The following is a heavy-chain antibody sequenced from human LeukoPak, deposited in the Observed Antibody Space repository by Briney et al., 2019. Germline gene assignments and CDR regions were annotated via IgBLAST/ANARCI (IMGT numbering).Heavy chain of an antibody. CDR1: GFTFSSYA. J-gene: IGHJ6*02. D-gene: IGHD2-2*01. V-gene: IGHV3-64*01. CDR3: ARDSLACSSTSCYADYYYYGMDV. Sequence: GGSLRLSCAASGFTFSSYAMHWVRKAPGKGLEYVSAISSNGGSTYYANSVKGRFTISRDNSKNTLYLQMGSLRAEDMAVYYCARDSLACSSTSCYADYYYYGMDVWGQGTTVTVSS. CDR2: ISSNGGST.